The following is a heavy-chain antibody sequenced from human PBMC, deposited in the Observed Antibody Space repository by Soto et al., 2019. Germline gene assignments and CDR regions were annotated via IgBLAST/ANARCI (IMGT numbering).Heavy chain of an antibody. CDR1: GGSISSGDYY. V-gene: IGHV4-30-4*01. Sequence: QVQLQESGPGLVKPSQTLSLTCTVSGGSISSGDYYWSWIRQPPGKGLEWIGYIYYSGSTYYNPSLRSRLTISVDTSKNQFSLKLSSVTAADTAVYCRARLGPTTVPTSYFTGNYNAMDVWGQGTTVAVSS. J-gene: IGHJ6*02. CDR3: ARLGPTTVPTSYFTGNYNAMDV. CDR2: IYYSGST. D-gene: IGHD4-17*01.